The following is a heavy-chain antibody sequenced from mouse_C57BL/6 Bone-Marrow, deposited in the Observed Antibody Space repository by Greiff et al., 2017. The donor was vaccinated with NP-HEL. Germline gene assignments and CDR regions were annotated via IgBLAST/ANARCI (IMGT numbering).Heavy chain of an antibody. CDR1: GFNIKDDY. D-gene: IGHD3-3*01. Sequence: EVQLQQSGAELVRPGASVKLSCTASGFNIKDDYMHWVKQRPEQGLEWIGWIDPENGDTEYASKFQGKATITADTSSNTAYLQLRSLTSEDTAVYYCTLGLYFDYWGQGTTLTVSS. CDR2: IDPENGDT. CDR3: TLGLYFDY. V-gene: IGHV14-4*01. J-gene: IGHJ2*01.